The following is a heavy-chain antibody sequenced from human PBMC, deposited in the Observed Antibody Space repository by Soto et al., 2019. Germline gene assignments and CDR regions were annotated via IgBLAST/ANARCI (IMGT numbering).Heavy chain of an antibody. D-gene: IGHD3-10*01. J-gene: IGHJ4*02. V-gene: IGHV1-2*04. CDR2: INPNSGGT. CDR1: GYTFTGYY. CDR3: ARERTYYSFDD. Sequence: ASVKVSCKASGYTFTGYYMHWVRQAPGQGLEWMGWINPNSGGTNYAQKFQGWVTMTRDTSISTAYMELSSLRSEDTAVYYCARERTYYSFDDWGQGTLVTVSS.